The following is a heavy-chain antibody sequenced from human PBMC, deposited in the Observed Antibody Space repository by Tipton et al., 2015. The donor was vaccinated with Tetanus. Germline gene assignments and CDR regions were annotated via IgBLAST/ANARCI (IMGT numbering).Heavy chain of an antibody. V-gene: IGHV4-59*12. CDR2: INYSGNT. D-gene: IGHD2-15*01. CDR1: GASIRSYY. Sequence: TLSLTCSVSGASIRSYYWSWIRQPSGKALEFIGYINYSGNTRNNPSLRSRVTTSVDMSKNQFSLRLTSVTAADTAVYYCARVFGQLLRVVVFDYWGQGMMVTVSS. J-gene: IGHJ4*02. CDR3: ARVFGQLLRVVVFDY.